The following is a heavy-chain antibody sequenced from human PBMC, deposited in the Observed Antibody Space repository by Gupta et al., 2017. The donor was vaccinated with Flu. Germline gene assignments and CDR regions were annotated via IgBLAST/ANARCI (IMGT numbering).Heavy chain of an antibody. CDR2: ISSTSSII. CDR3: ARVLSSSKYYYYYMDV. J-gene: IGHJ6*03. CDR1: GFTFSSYS. V-gene: IGHV3-21*01. D-gene: IGHD6-6*01. Sequence: EVQLVESGGGLVKPGGSLRLSCAASGFTFSSYSMNWVRQAPGKGLEWVSSISSTSSIIYYTDSVKGRFTISRDNAKNSLYLQMNSLRAEDTAVYYCARVLSSSKYYYYYMDVWGKGTTVTVSS.